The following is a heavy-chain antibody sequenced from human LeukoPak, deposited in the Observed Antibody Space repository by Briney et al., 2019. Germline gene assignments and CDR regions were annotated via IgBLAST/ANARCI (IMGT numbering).Heavy chain of an antibody. CDR1: GYTFTGYY. V-gene: IGHV1-2*02. CDR2: INPNSGGT. D-gene: IGHD3-22*01. Sequence: GASVKVSCKASGYTFTGYYMHWVRQAPGQGLEWMGWINPNSGGTNYAQKFQGRVTMTRDTSISTAYMELSRLRSDDTAVYYCARTSELSSGYYYDYWGQGTLVTVSS. CDR3: ARTSELSSGYYYDY. J-gene: IGHJ4*02.